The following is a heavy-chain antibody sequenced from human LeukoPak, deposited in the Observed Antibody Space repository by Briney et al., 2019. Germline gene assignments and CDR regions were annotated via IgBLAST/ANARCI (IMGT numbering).Heavy chain of an antibody. CDR3: ARGGVGGYDYFDS. Sequence: PSETLSLTCGVYGGSFSGYYWSWIRQPPGKGLEWIGEVSQTGSGRTNYNPSLKGRVTISVDTSKNQFALELTSVTAAETAMYFCARGGVGGYDYFDSWGQGTLVAVSP. CDR2: VSQTGSGRT. J-gene: IGHJ4*02. CDR1: GGSFSGYY. V-gene: IGHV4-34*01. D-gene: IGHD5-12*01.